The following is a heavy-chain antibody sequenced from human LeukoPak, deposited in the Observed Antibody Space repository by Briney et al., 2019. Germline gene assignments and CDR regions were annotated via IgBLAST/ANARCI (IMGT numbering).Heavy chain of an antibody. CDR3: ATEGVLMVYAPYYFDY. Sequence: PGESLRLSCAASGFTFSSYAMSWVRQAPGKGLEWVSAISGSGGSTYYADSVKGRFTISRDNSKNTLYLQMNSLRAEDTAVYYCATEGVLMVYAPYYFDYWGQGTLVTVSS. CDR2: ISGSGGST. D-gene: IGHD2-8*01. CDR1: GFTFSSYA. V-gene: IGHV3-23*01. J-gene: IGHJ4*02.